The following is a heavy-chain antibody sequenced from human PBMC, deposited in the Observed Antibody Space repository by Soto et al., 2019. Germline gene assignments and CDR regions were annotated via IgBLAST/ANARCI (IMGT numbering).Heavy chain of an antibody. V-gene: IGHV3-43*01. D-gene: IGHD5-18*01. CDR2: ISWDGDTT. J-gene: IGHJ6*02. CDR1: GFTFSNYW. Sequence: GGSLRLSCTASGFTFSNYWMSWVRQAPGKGLEWVSLISWDGDTTYYADSVKGRFTISRDNSRNSLYLQMNSLRTEDTAFYYCAKDRNGYRTRYYYYGMDVWGQGTTVTVSS. CDR3: AKDRNGYRTRYYYYGMDV.